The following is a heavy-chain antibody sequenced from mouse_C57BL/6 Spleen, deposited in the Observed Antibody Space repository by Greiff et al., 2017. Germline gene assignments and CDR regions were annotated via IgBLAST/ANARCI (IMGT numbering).Heavy chain of an antibody. V-gene: IGHV2-2*01. CDR1: GFSLTSYG. CDR2: IWSGGST. D-gene: IGHD5-1*01. J-gene: IGHJ1*03. CDR3: AGEREYLWYFDV. Sequence: QVQLQQSGPGLVQPSQCLSITCTVSGFSLTSYGVHWVRQSPGKGLEWLGVIWSGGSTDYNAAFISRRSISKDNSKGQVFFKMNSLQADDTAIYYCAGEREYLWYFDVWGTGTTVTVSS.